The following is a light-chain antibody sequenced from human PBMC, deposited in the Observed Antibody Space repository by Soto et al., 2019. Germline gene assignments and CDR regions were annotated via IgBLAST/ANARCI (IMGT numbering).Light chain of an antibody. CDR3: MQSLQTRS. CDR2: LGS. V-gene: IGKV2-28*01. CDR1: DSLLHRSGYIY. Sequence: DIVMTQSPLSLTVTPGEPSSISCSSSDSLLHRSGYIYLDCYLQRPGQSPQLLIYLGSKRASGVPDRFSGSGSGTDFTLKISRVEAEDVGIYYCMQSLQTRSFAQGTKVDIK. J-gene: IGKJ1*01.